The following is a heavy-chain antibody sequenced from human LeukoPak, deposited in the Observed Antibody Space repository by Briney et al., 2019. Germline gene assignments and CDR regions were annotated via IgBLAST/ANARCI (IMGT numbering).Heavy chain of an antibody. V-gene: IGHV3-21*01. Sequence: GGSLRLSCAASGFTFSSYTMNWVRQAPGKGLEWVSSISSGSHYIYYADPVKGRFTISRDNAQNSLYLQMNSLRAEDTAVYYCARDPAPDYWGQGTLVTVSS. J-gene: IGHJ4*02. CDR3: ARDPAPDY. CDR2: ISSGSHYI. CDR1: GFTFSSYT.